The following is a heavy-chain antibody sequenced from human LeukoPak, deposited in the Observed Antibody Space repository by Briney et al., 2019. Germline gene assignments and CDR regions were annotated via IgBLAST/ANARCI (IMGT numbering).Heavy chain of an antibody. CDR2: INHSGST. CDR1: GGSFSGYY. D-gene: IGHD6-13*01. J-gene: IGHJ4*02. V-gene: IGHV4-34*01. Sequence: SETLSLTCAVYGGSFSGYYWSWIRQPPGKGLEWIGEINHSGSTNYNPSLKSRVTISVDTSKNQFSLKLSTVTAADTAVYYCARADSSSWRLWGQGTLVTVSS. CDR3: ARADSSSWRL.